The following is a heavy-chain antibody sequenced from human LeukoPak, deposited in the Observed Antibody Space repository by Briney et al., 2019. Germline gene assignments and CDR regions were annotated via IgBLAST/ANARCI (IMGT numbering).Heavy chain of an antibody. CDR3: AYQLLPN. Sequence: GXLRLSCAASGFTFSDYWMHWVPQTPGRGLVWVSRINPDGSDILYADSVKGRFKISRDNAKNMLYLELNSLRAEDTAVYYCAYQLLPNWGQGTLVTVSS. CDR1: GFTFSDYW. CDR2: INPDGSDI. D-gene: IGHD2-2*01. J-gene: IGHJ4*02. V-gene: IGHV3-74*01.